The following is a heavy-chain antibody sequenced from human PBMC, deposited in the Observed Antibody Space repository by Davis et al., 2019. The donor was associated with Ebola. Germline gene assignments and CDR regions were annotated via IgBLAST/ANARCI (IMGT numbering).Heavy chain of an antibody. CDR1: GYKFSDYW. D-gene: IGHD3-16*01. V-gene: IGHV5-51*01. Sequence: GGSLRLSCKASGYKFSDYWVGWVRQEPGKGLEWMGIIFPGDSDIRYSPSFQGQVTIPADKSISTVYLQWSSLKASDTAMYFCARQSVWGSYTPSGAFDIWGQGTMVTVSS. CDR2: IFPGDSDI. J-gene: IGHJ3*02. CDR3: ARQSVWGSYTPSGAFDI.